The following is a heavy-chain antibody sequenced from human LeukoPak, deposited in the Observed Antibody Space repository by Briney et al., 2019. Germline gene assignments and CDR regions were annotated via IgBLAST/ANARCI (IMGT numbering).Heavy chain of an antibody. Sequence: SETLSLTCTVSGGSISSSSYYWGWIRQPPGKGLEWIGSIYSGSTYYNPSLKSRVTISVDTTKNQLSLKLSSVTAADTAVFYCARVAYGGYDNRGAFDYWGQGTLVTVSS. D-gene: IGHD5-12*01. V-gene: IGHV4-39*07. CDR2: IYSGST. CDR1: GGSISSSSYY. J-gene: IGHJ4*02. CDR3: ARVAYGGYDNRGAFDY.